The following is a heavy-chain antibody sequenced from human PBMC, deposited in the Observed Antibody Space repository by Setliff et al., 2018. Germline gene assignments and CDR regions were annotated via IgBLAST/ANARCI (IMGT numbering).Heavy chain of an antibody. V-gene: IGHV1-46*01. CDR2: INPSGGST. CDR1: GYTFTSYY. J-gene: IGHJ4*02. D-gene: IGHD2-15*01. Sequence: VASVKVSCKASGYTFTSYYMHWVRQAPGQGLEWMGIINPSGGSTSYAQKFQGRVTMTRDTSTSTVYMELSSLRSEDTAVYYCARDQGRRYCSGGSCAFFDYWGQGTLVTVSS. CDR3: ARDQGRRYCSGGSCAFFDY.